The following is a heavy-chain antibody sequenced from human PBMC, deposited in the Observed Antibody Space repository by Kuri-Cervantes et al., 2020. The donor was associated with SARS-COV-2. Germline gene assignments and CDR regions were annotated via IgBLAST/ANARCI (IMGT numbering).Heavy chain of an antibody. Sequence: GGSLRLSCAASGFTFSSYWMSWVRQAPGKGLEWVANIKQDGSEKYYVDSVKGRFTISRDNAKNSLYLQMNSLRAEDTAVYYYARGHIVDARDYWGQGTLVTVSS. J-gene: IGHJ4*02. CDR1: GFTFSSYW. D-gene: IGHD2-21*01. V-gene: IGHV3-7*01. CDR2: IKQDGSEK. CDR3: ARGHIVDARDY.